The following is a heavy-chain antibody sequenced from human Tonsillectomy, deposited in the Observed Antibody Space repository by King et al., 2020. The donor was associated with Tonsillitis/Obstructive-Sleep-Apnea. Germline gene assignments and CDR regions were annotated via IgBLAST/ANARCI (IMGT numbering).Heavy chain of an antibody. CDR2: IKQDVTEK. J-gene: IGHJ4*02. Sequence: VQLVESGGDLVQPGGSLRLSCGASGFTFSSYWMSWVRQAPGKGLEWVANIKQDVTEKHYVDSVKGRFTISRDNAENSVYLQMNSLRAEDTALYYCASEAWGSLDSWGPGTLVTVSS. D-gene: IGHD3-16*01. CDR1: GFTFSSYW. V-gene: IGHV3-7*03. CDR3: ASEAWGSLDS.